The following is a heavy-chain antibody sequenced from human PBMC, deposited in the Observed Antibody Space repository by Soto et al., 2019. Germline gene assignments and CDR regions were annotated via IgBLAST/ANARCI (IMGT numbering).Heavy chain of an antibody. Sequence: QVQLQQWGAGLLKPSETLSLNCAVTGGSLSGYYWSWIRQPPGKGLEWIGEVKDGGHTNYSPSLRGRVTISSGTSNNQFSLRLNSVTAADTGVYFCARGHEGVVAPHWGQGSLVTVSS. CDR2: VKDGGHT. CDR1: GGSLSGYY. V-gene: IGHV4-34*01. CDR3: ARGHEGVVAPH. J-gene: IGHJ4*02. D-gene: IGHD5-12*01.